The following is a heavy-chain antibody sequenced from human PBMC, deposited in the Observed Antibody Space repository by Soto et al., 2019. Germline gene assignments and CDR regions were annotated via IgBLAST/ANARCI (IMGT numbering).Heavy chain of an antibody. CDR2: IYYSGST. V-gene: IGHV4-31*03. D-gene: IGHD3-22*01. CDR1: GGSISSGGYY. J-gene: IGHJ4*02. CDR3: ALYDSSGYYYYFDY. Sequence: SETLSLTCTVSGGSISSGGYYWSWIRQHPGRGLEWIGYIYYSGSTYYNPSLKSRVTISVDTSKNQFSLKLSSVTAADTAVYYCALYDSSGYYYYFDYWGQGTLVTVSS.